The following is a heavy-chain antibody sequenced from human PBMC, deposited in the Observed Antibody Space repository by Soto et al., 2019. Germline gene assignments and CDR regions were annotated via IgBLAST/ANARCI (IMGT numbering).Heavy chain of an antibody. CDR1: GYTFTSYG. V-gene: IGHV1-18*01. CDR3: ARGIGGWFGVAYYYGMDV. J-gene: IGHJ6*02. Sequence: QGQLVQSGAEVKKPGASVKVSCKASGYTFTSYGISWVRQAPGQGLEWMGWISPYNGNTNYAQKLQGRDTMTTDTSTSTEYMDMGSLRSDDTAVYYCARGIGGWFGVAYYYGMDVWGQGTTVTVSS. D-gene: IGHD3-10*01. CDR2: ISPYNGNT.